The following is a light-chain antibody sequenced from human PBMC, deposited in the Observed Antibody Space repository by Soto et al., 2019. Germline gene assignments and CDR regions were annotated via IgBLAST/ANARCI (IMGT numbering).Light chain of an antibody. Sequence: EILLTQSPGTLSLSPGERATLSCRASQTVSSSYLAWYQQKPGQAPRLLIYGASTRATGIPDRFIGSGSGTDFTLTISRLEPEDFAVFYCQHSVNSPYTLGQGTKVEIK. CDR3: QHSVNSPYT. V-gene: IGKV3-20*01. CDR1: QTVSSSY. J-gene: IGKJ2*01. CDR2: GAS.